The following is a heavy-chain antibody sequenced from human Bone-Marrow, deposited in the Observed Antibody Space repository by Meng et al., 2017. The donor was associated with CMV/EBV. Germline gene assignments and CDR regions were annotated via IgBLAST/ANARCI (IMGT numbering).Heavy chain of an antibody. J-gene: IGHJ4*02. D-gene: IGHD3-16*01. Sequence: SCAASGFTFSDYYMNWIRLAPGKGLEWVSYISRGANVIYYADSVKGRFTISRDNAKNSLYLQLNSLRAEDTAVYYCARQVLGTYYFDYWGQGTLVTVSS. V-gene: IGHV3-11*01. CDR3: ARQVLGTYYFDY. CDR2: ISRGANVI. CDR1: GFTFSDYY.